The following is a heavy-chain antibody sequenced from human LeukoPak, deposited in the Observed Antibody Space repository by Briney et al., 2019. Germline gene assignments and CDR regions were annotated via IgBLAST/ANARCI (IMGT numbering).Heavy chain of an antibody. J-gene: IGHJ4*02. Sequence: PGGSLRLSCAASGFAFSSDSMGWVRQAPGKGLEWVSTITSGGSTYYPESVKGRITISRDNSKNTLYLQMNSLTADDTAVYYCAKYVVAASTYYFDYSGQGTLVTVSS. V-gene: IGHV3-23*01. CDR1: GFAFSSDS. CDR2: ITSGGST. CDR3: AKYVVAASTYYFDY. D-gene: IGHD2-15*01.